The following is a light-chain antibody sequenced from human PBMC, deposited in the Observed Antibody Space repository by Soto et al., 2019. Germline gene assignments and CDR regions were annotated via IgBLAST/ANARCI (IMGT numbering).Light chain of an antibody. Sequence: EILMTQSPDTLSVSPGESATLSCRASQRVYSNLAWYQQRPGQAPRLLIYGASTRATGVPARFSGRGSGTEFTLTISRLKYEDFEVYYCQQYTNWTPNTFGQATRLEIK. CDR3: QQYTNWTPNT. CDR2: GAS. CDR1: QRVYSN. J-gene: IGKJ5*01. V-gene: IGKV3-15*01.